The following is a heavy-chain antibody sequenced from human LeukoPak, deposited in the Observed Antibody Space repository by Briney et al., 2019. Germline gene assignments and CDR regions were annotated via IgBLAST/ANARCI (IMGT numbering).Heavy chain of an antibody. CDR1: GYTFTGYY. D-gene: IGHD3-22*01. Sequence: ASVKVSCKASGYTFTGYYMHWVRQAPGQGLEWMGWINPNSGGTNYAQKFQGRVTMTRDTSISTAYMELSRLRSDDTAVYYCARRNSYYYDSSGYYYGMDVWGQGTTVTVSS. J-gene: IGHJ6*02. CDR2: INPNSGGT. V-gene: IGHV1-2*02. CDR3: ARRNSYYYDSSGYYYGMDV.